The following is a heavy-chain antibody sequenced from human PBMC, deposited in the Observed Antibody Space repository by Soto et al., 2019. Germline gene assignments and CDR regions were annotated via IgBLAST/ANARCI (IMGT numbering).Heavy chain of an antibody. CDR1: GFALSTSGVG. Sequence: QITLKESGPTLVKPTQTLTLTCTFSGFALSTSGVGVGWIRQPPGKALEWLALIYWDDDKRYSPSLKSRLTITKDTSKNQVVLTMTNMDPVDTATYYCAHRRCSSWYECWFDPWGQGTLVTVSS. CDR3: AHRRCSSWYECWFDP. D-gene: IGHD6-13*01. J-gene: IGHJ5*02. V-gene: IGHV2-5*02. CDR2: IYWDDDK.